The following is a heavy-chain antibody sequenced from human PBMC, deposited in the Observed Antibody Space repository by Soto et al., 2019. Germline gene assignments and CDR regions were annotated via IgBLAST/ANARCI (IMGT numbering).Heavy chain of an antibody. J-gene: IGHJ4*02. Sequence: QVQLQESGPGLVKPSETLSLTCTVSGGSISSYYWRWIRQPPGKGLDWIGYIYYSGSTNYNPSPRGRVTVSVDTSKNQFSLKLSSVTAAATAVYYCASLTGGRVEMATIIDSWGQGTLVTVSS. CDR1: GGSISSYY. CDR2: IYYSGST. V-gene: IGHV4-59*01. CDR3: ASLTGGRVEMATIIDS. D-gene: IGHD5-12*01.